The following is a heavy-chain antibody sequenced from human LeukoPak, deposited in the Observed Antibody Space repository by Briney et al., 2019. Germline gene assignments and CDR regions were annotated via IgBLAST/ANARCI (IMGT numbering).Heavy chain of an antibody. V-gene: IGHV1-69*06. CDR1: GGTFSSYA. Sequence: SVKVSCKASGGTFSSYAISWVRQAPGQGLEWMGGIIPIFGTANYAQKFQGRVTITADKSTSTAYMELSSLRSEDTAVYYCARERYCSSTSCYSYYYYGMDVWGQGTTVTVSS. CDR2: IIPIFGTA. J-gene: IGHJ6*02. CDR3: ARERYCSSTSCYSYYYYGMDV. D-gene: IGHD2-2*01.